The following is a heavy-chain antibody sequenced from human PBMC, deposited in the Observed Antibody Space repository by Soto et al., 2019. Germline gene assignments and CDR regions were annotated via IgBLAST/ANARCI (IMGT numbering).Heavy chain of an antibody. CDR2: IIPMFDTT. J-gene: IGHJ4*02. CDR3: TRHRGYSSGYWGQDF. D-gene: IGHD5-12*01. V-gene: IGHV1-69*01. Sequence: QVQLVQSGAEVKKPGSSVKVSCKASGGAFGSYAINWVRQAPGQGLEWMGGIIPMFDTTTYAQRFQGRVTVTADESTSTVYLELTRLRSEDRAMYYCTRHRGYSSGYWGQDFWGEGTLVTVSS. CDR1: GGAFGSYA.